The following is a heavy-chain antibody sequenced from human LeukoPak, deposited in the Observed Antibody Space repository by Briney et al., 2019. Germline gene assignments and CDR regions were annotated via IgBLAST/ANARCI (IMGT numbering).Heavy chain of an antibody. Sequence: SETLSLTCAVYGGSFSGYYWSWIRQPPGKGLEWIGEINHSGSTNYNPSLKSRVTILVDTSKNQFSLKLSSVTAADTAVYYCARSDCSGGSCYLDAFDIWGQGTMVTVSS. CDR2: INHSGST. CDR3: ARSDCSGGSCYLDAFDI. J-gene: IGHJ3*02. D-gene: IGHD2-15*01. V-gene: IGHV4-34*01. CDR1: GGSFSGYY.